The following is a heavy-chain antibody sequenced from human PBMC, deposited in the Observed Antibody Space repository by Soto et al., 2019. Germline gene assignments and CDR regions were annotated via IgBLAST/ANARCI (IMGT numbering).Heavy chain of an antibody. D-gene: IGHD6-13*01. CDR1: GGTFSSYA. J-gene: IGHJ3*02. Sequence: SVKVSCKASGGTFSSYAISWVRQAPGRGLEWMRGISPIFGTANYAQKFQGRVTITADESTSTAYMELSSLRSEDTAVYCCRIAAAGLVSALDMGAQGTM. V-gene: IGHV1-69*01. CDR2: ISPIFGTA. CDR3: RIAAAGLVSALDM.